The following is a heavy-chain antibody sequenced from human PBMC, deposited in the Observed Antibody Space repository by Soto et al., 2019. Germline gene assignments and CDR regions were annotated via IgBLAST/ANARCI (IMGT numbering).Heavy chain of an antibody. J-gene: IGHJ4*02. V-gene: IGHV1-18*01. D-gene: IGHD3-3*01. Sequence: QVQLVQSGAEVKKPGASLKVSCKASGYTFTSYGIIWVRQAPGQGLEWMGWISAYNGNTNYAQKLQGRVTMTTDTSTSTAYMELRGLRSDDTAVYYCARFSYDSWSGYFLGPPFAYWGQGTLVTVSS. CDR2: ISAYNGNT. CDR3: ARFSYDSWSGYFLGPPFAY. CDR1: GYTFTSYG.